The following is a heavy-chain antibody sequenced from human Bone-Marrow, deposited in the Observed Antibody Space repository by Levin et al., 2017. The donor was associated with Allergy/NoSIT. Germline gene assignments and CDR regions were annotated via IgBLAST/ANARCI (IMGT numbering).Heavy chain of an antibody. V-gene: IGHV1-69*06. D-gene: IGHD1-26*01. CDR3: ARERSGGSLFDI. J-gene: IGHJ3*02. CDR1: GDTFNTYF. CDR2: ILPIFGTT. Sequence: KISCKASGDTFNTYFMSWVRQAPGQGLEWMGGILPIFGTTKNAQKFQGRVTITADKSTGTAYMELSSLRYEDTAVYYCARERSGGSLFDIWGQGTMVIVSS.